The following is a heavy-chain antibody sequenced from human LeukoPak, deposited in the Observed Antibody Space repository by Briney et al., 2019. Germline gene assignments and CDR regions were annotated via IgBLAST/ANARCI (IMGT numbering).Heavy chain of an antibody. CDR1: GYTFTGYY. V-gene: IGHV1-2*06. J-gene: IGHJ3*02. CDR3: ARIVVVSGAFDI. D-gene: IGHD3-22*01. CDR2: INPNSGGT. Sequence: ASVKVSCKASGYTFTGYYMHWVRQAPGQGLEWMGRINPNSGGTNYAQKFQGRVTMTRDTPISTAYMELSRLRSDDTAVYYCARIVVVSGAFDIWGQGTMVTVSS.